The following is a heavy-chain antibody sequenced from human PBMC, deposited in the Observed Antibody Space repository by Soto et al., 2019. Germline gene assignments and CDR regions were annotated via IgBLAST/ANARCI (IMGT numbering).Heavy chain of an antibody. D-gene: IGHD6-13*01. Sequence: QLQLQESGPGLVKPSETLSLTCTVSGGSISSSSYYWGWIRQPPGKGLEWIGSIYYSGSTYYNPSLQGRVTISVDTSKHQFSLKLSSVTAADTAVYYCARLGQGSSWYSSDYYYGMGVWGQGTTVTVSS. CDR3: ARLGQGSSWYSSDYYYGMGV. V-gene: IGHV4-39*01. CDR2: IYYSGST. J-gene: IGHJ6*02. CDR1: GGSISSSSYY.